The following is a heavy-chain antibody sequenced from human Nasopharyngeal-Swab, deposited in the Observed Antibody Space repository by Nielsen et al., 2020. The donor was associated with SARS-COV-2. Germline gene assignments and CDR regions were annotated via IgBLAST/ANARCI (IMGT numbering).Heavy chain of an antibody. V-gene: IGHV3-23*01. D-gene: IGHD6-19*01. J-gene: IGHJ4*02. CDR3: AAVSSSGWYEIDY. CDR1: GFTFSSYA. CDR2: ISGSGGST. Sequence: GESLKISCAASGFTFSSYAMSWVRQAPGKGLEWVSAISGSGGSTYHADSVKGRFTISRDNAKNSLYLQMNSLRAEDTAVYYCAAVSSSGWYEIDYWGQGTLVTVST.